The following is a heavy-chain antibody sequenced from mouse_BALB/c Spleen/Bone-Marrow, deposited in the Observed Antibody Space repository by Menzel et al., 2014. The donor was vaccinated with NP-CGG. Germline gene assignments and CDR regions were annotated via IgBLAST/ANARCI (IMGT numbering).Heavy chain of an antibody. CDR3: ARDKGRVFFDY. V-gene: IGHV7-3*02. J-gene: IGHJ2*01. CDR1: GFTFTDYY. CDR2: IRNKANGYTT. Sequence: EVQVVESGGGLVQPGGSLRLSCATSGFTFTDYYMNWVRQPPGKALEWLGFIRNKANGYTTEYSASVKSRFTISRDNSQNILYFQMNTLRADDSATYYCARDKGRVFFDYWGQGTTLTVSS.